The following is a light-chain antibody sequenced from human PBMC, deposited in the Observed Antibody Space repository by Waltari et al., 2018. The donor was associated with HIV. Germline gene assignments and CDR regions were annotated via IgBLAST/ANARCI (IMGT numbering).Light chain of an antibody. J-gene: IGLJ1*01. Sequence: QSVLTQPPSASGTPGQRVIVSCSGSSFNIGRNFVSWYQQLAGTAPKVLIFRDNQRPSGVPDRFSGSKSGASASLAISGLRSEDEADYYCAAWDDSLSGSYVFGPGTKVTVL. CDR1: SFNIGRNF. CDR2: RDN. V-gene: IGLV1-47*01. CDR3: AAWDDSLSGSYV.